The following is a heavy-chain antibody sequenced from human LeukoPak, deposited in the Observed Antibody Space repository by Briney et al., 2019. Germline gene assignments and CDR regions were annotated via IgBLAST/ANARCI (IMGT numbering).Heavy chain of an antibody. D-gene: IGHD6-13*01. J-gene: IGHJ4*02. Sequence: GESLKTSCKGSGYTFTNYWNGWVRQMPGKGLEWMVIIYPGDSYTRYSPSFQGQVTISADKSISTAYLQWSSLKASDTAMYYCARGSRIAAADYWGQGNLVTVSS. V-gene: IGHV5-51*01. CDR1: GYTFTNYW. CDR3: ARGSRIAAADY. CDR2: IYPGDSYT.